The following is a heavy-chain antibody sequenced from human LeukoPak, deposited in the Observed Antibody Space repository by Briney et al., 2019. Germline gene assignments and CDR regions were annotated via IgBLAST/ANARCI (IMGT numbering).Heavy chain of an antibody. CDR2: ISSSSSTI. Sequence: PGGSLRLSCAASGFTFSSYSMNWVRQAPGKGLEWVSFISSSSSTIYYADSVKGRFTISRDNAKNSPYLQMNSLRAEDTAVYYCAKDPAHYYGSGSLEDYWGQGTLVTVSS. J-gene: IGHJ4*02. CDR1: GFTFSSYS. CDR3: AKDPAHYYGSGSLEDY. V-gene: IGHV3-48*04. D-gene: IGHD3-10*01.